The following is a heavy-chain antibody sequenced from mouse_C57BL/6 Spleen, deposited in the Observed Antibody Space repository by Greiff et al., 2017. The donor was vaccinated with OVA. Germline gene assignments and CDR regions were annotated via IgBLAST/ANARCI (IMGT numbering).Heavy chain of an antibody. D-gene: IGHD1-1*01. Sequence: EVMLVESGEGLVKPGGSLKLSCAASGFTFSSYAMSWVRQTPEKRLEWVAYISSGGDYIYYADTVKGRFTISRDNARNTLYLQMSSLKSEDTAMYYCTSLYGSSYAYWGQGTLVTVSA. CDR2: ISSGGDYI. V-gene: IGHV5-9-1*02. CDR1: GFTFSSYA. J-gene: IGHJ3*01. CDR3: TSLYGSSYAY.